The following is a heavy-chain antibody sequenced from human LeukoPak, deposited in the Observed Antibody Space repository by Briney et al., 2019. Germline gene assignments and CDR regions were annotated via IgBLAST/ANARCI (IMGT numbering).Heavy chain of an antibody. CDR2: ISYDGSNK. V-gene: IGHV3-30*19. CDR1: AFTFSSYG. J-gene: IGHJ4*02. CDR3: ARAAHRGFDY. D-gene: IGHD3-10*01. Sequence: GGSLRLSCAASAFTFSSYGMHWVRQAPGKGLEWVAVISYDGSNKYYADSVKGRFTISRDTSKNTLYLQMNSLRAEDTAVYYCARAAHRGFDYWGQGTLVTVSS.